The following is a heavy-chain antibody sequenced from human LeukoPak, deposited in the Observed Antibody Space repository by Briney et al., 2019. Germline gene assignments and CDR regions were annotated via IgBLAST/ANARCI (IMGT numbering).Heavy chain of an antibody. CDR2: IKEDGSEK. Sequence: GGSLRLSCAASGFTFSNYLMSWVRQAPGEGLEWVANIKEDGSEKYYVDSVKGRFTISRDNAKNSLYLQMNSLRADDTAIYYCARGFCSSGRCSKYDYWGQGTLVTVSS. V-gene: IGHV3-7*01. J-gene: IGHJ4*02. CDR1: GFTFSNYL. D-gene: IGHD2-15*01. CDR3: ARGFCSSGRCSKYDY.